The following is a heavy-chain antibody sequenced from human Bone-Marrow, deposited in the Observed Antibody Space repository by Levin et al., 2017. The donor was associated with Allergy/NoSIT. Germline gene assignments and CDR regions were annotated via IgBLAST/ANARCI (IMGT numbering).Heavy chain of an antibody. V-gene: IGHV3-33*01. CDR3: ARDHLNPPVVVTAIPDY. CDR2: IWYDGSNK. J-gene: IGHJ4*02. D-gene: IGHD2-21*02. Sequence: GESLKISCAASGFTFSSYGMHWVRQAPGKGLEWVAVIWYDGSNKYYADSVKGRFTISRDNSKNTLYLQMNSLRAEDTAVYYCARDHLNPPVVVTAIPDYWGQGTLVTVSS. CDR1: GFTFSSYG.